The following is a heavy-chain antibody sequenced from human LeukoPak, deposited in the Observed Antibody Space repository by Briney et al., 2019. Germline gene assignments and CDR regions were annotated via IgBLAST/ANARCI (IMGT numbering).Heavy chain of an antibody. V-gene: IGHV1-18*01. Sequence: ASVKVSCKASGYTFTSYAITWVRQAPGQGLEWMGWISAYNGRTNYAQNIQERVTLTIDTSTSTAYMELRSLKSDDTAVYFCARCESGSSWPWELGNNWGQGTPVTVSS. CDR3: ARCESGSSWPWELGNN. D-gene: IGHD6-13*01. CDR1: GYTFTSYA. CDR2: ISAYNGRT. J-gene: IGHJ4*02.